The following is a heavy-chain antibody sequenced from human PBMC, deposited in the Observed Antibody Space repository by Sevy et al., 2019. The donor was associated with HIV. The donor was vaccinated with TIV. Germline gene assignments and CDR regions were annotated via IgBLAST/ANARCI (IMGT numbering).Heavy chain of an antibody. V-gene: IGHV3-48*02. D-gene: IGHD6-19*01. CDR3: ARPGSGWFEFDS. CDR1: GFLFSSYA. Sequence: GGSLRLSCATSGFLFSSYALHWVRQAPGKGLEWVSNIGSTGPTIYYADSVKGRFTISRDNAKNSLYLQMNSLREEDTAVDYCARPGSGWFEFDSWGQGTLVTVSS. J-gene: IGHJ4*02. CDR2: IGSTGPTI.